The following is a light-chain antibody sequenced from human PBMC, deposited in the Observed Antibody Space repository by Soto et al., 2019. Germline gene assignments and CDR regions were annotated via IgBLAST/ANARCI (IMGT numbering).Light chain of an antibody. J-gene: IGKJ1*01. Sequence: DIQMTQSPSSLSASVGDRVTITCRASQSISSYLHWYQQKPGKAPKLLIYAASNLQSGVPSRFSASGSGTEFTLTLNSLQPEDFAAYYCQQGDSRPWTFGEGTRVEIK. CDR2: AAS. CDR1: QSISSY. V-gene: IGKV1-39*01. CDR3: QQGDSRPWT.